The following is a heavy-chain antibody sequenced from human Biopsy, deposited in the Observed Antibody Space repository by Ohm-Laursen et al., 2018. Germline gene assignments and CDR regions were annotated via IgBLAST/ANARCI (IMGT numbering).Heavy chain of an antibody. V-gene: IGHV4-39*01. CDR1: GGSISSYY. CDR3: ARHPTGFWFDP. Sequence: SETLSLTCTVSGGSISSYYWNWIRQPPGKGLEWIGSIYYSGSTYYNPSLKSRVTISVDTSTNQFSLKVSSVTVADTALYFCARHPTGFWFDPWGHGTLVTVSS. J-gene: IGHJ5*02. CDR2: IYYSGST.